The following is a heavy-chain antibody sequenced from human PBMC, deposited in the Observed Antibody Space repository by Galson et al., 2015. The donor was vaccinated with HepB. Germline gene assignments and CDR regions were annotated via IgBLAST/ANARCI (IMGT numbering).Heavy chain of an antibody. V-gene: IGHV4-59*08. Sequence: ETLSLTCSVPHGSINNYYWSWIRQSPGNRLEWIGYIYYNGDTTYNPSLGERFGMSVDTSINQVSLWLTSVTAADTAVYYCARHPGRGSVGYAFDLWGQGTLVTVSA. J-gene: IGHJ4*02. D-gene: IGHD5-12*01. CDR2: IYYNGDT. CDR3: ARHPGRGSVGYAFDL. CDR1: HGSINNYY.